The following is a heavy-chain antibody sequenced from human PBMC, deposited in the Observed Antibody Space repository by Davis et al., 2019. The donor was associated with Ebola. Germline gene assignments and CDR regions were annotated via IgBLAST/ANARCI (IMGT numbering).Heavy chain of an antibody. CDR3: AKDFGGPVDN. D-gene: IGHD3-16*01. J-gene: IGHJ4*02. Sequence: PGGSLRLSCAASGFTFDDYAMHWVRQAPGKGLEWVSGISWNSGSIGYADSVKGRFTISRDTAKNTLFLQMNSLRVEDTAVYYCAKDFGGPVDNWGQGTLVTVSS. V-gene: IGHV3-9*01. CDR1: GFTFDDYA. CDR2: ISWNSGSI.